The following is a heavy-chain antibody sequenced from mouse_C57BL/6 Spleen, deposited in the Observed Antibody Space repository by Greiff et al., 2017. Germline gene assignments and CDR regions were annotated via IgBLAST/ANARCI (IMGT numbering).Heavy chain of an antibody. V-gene: IGHV1-81*01. CDR2: IYPRSGNT. CDR1: GYTFTSYG. Sequence: VKLMESGAELARPGASVKLSCKASGYTFTSYGISWVKQRTGQGLEWIGEIYPRSGNTYYNEKFKGKATLTADKSSSTAYMELRSLTSEDSAVYFCALYYYGSSSYYFDYWGQGTTLTVSS. D-gene: IGHD1-1*01. J-gene: IGHJ2*01. CDR3: ALYYYGSSSYYFDY.